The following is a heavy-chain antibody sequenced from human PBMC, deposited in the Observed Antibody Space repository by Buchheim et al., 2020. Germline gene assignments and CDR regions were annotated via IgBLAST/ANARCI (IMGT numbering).Heavy chain of an antibody. V-gene: IGHV4-59*01. CDR1: GGSISSYY. D-gene: IGHD3-10*01. Sequence: QVQLQESGPGLVKPSETLSLTCTVSGGSISSYYWTWIRQPPGKGLEWIGYSYYSGNTNYNPSLKSRVTISLDTSKNQFSLKLSSVTAADTAVYYCARVGVGAYYYYGMDVWGQGTT. J-gene: IGHJ6*02. CDR2: SYYSGNT. CDR3: ARVGVGAYYYYGMDV.